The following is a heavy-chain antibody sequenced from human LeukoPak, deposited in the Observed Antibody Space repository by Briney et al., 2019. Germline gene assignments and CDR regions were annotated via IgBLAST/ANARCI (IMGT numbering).Heavy chain of an antibody. CDR3: ARGTFYCGGDCYSDFSFFDY. D-gene: IGHD2-21*02. J-gene: IGHJ4*02. CDR1: GWSFSGYY. Sequence: KTSETLSLTCAVYGWSFSGYYWSWIRQPPGKGLEWVGEINHSGSTNYNPSLKSRVTISVDTSKNQFSLKLSSVTAADTAVYYCARGTFYCGGDCYSDFSFFDYWGQGTLVTVSS. CDR2: INHSGST. V-gene: IGHV4-34*01.